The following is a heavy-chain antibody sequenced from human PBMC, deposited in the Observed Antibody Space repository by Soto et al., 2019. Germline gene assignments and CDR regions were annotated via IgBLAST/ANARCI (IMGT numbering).Heavy chain of an antibody. D-gene: IGHD2-15*01. J-gene: IGHJ5*02. CDR2: INAGNGNT. Sequence: GASVKVSCKASGYTFTSYAMHWVRQAPGQRLEWMGWINAGNGNTKYSQKFQGRVTITRDTSASTAYMELSSLRSEDTAVYYFARSRGYCSGGSCYSKFDPWGQGTLVTVSS. V-gene: IGHV1-3*01. CDR3: ARSRGYCSGGSCYSKFDP. CDR1: GYTFTSYA.